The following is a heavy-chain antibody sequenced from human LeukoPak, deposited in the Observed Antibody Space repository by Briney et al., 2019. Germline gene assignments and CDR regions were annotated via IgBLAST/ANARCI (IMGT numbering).Heavy chain of an antibody. D-gene: IGHD3-10*01. Sequence: PGGSLRLSCAASGFTFSSYSMNWVRQAPGKGLEWVSYISSSSSTIYYADSVKGRFTISRDNAKNSLYLQMNSLRAEDTAVYYCARGDYGSGSYYPFDYWGQGTLVTVSS. CDR1: GFTFSSYS. CDR3: ARGDYGSGSYYPFDY. J-gene: IGHJ4*02. V-gene: IGHV3-48*01. CDR2: ISSSSSTI.